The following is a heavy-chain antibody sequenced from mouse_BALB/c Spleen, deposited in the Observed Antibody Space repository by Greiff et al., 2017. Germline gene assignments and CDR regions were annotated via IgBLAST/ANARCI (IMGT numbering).Heavy chain of an antibody. Sequence: EVQLQESGPGLPPPPPPPPPTCTVTGYSITSDYAWNWIRQFPGNKLEWMGYISYSGSTSYNPSLKSRISITRDTSKNQFFLQLNSVTTEDTATYYCARRATATPYWYFDVWGAGTTVTVSS. CDR3: ARRATATPYWYFDV. CDR1: GYSITSDYA. CDR2: ISYSGST. J-gene: IGHJ1*01. D-gene: IGHD1-2*01. V-gene: IGHV3-2*02.